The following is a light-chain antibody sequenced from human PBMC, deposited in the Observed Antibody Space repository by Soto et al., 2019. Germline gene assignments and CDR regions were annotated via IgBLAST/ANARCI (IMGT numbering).Light chain of an antibody. CDR2: DVS. CDR3: SSYTSSSTVV. CDR1: SGDVGAYNY. J-gene: IGLJ2*01. Sequence: QSALTQPASVSGSPGQSITISCTGTSGDVGAYNYVSWYQHHPGKAPKLMIYDVSNRPSGDSNRFSGSKSGNTASLTISGLQAEDEADYYCSSYTSSSTVVFGGGTKLTVL. V-gene: IGLV2-14*03.